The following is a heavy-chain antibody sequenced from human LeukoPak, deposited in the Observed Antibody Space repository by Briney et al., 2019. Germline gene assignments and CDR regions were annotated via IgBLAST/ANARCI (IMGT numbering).Heavy chain of an antibody. CDR1: GFTFDDYA. CDR3: ARRRCSSTSCFFDY. CDR2: ISWNSGSI. Sequence: PGGSLRLFCAASGFTFDDYAMHWVRQAPGKGLEWVSGISWNSGSIGYADSVKGRFTISRDNAKNSLYLQMNSLRAEDTAVFYCARRRCSSTSCFFDYWGQGTLITVSS. V-gene: IGHV3-9*01. D-gene: IGHD2-2*01. J-gene: IGHJ4*02.